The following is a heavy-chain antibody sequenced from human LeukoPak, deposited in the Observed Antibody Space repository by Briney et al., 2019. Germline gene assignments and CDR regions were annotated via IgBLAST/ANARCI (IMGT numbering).Heavy chain of an antibody. CDR1: GFTFSSYE. Sequence: PGGSLRLSCAASGFTFSSYEMNWVRQAPGKGLEWVSYISSSGSTIYYADSVKGRFTISRDNAKNSLYLQMNSLRAEDTAVYYCARDNPSVLRFLEWGRYYYYYMDVWGKGTTVTVSS. V-gene: IGHV3-48*03. J-gene: IGHJ6*03. CDR2: ISSSGSTI. CDR3: ARDNPSVLRFLEWGRYYYYYMDV. D-gene: IGHD3-3*01.